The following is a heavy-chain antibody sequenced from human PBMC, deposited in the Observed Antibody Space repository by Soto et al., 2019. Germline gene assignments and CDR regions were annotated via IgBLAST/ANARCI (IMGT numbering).Heavy chain of an antibody. CDR2: IIPIFGTA. D-gene: IGHD6-13*01. CDR1: GGTFSSYA. Sequence: ASVKVSCKASGGTFSSYATSWVRQAPGQGLEWMGGIIPIFGTANYAQKFQGRVTITADESTSTAYMELSSLRSEDTAMYYCAREGYSSSWYPVNWFDPWGQGTLVTVSS. J-gene: IGHJ5*02. V-gene: IGHV1-69*13. CDR3: AREGYSSSWYPVNWFDP.